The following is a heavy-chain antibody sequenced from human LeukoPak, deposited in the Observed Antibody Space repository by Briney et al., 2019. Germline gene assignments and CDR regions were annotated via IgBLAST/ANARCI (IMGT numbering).Heavy chain of an antibody. CDR3: ARGNYDILTGYSPGDY. J-gene: IGHJ4*02. V-gene: IGHV1-18*01. D-gene: IGHD3-9*01. CDR1: GYTFTSYG. CDR2: ISAYNGNT. Sequence: ASVKVSCKASGYTFTSYGISWVRQAPGQGLEWMGWISAYNGNTNYAQKLQGRVTMTTDTSTSTAYMELRSLRSDDTAVYYCARGNYDILTGYSPGDYWGQGTLVTVSS.